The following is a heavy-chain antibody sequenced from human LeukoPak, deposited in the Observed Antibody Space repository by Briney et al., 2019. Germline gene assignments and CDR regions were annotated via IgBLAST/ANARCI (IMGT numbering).Heavy chain of an antibody. J-gene: IGHJ4*02. D-gene: IGHD3-22*01. V-gene: IGHV3-66*01. CDR1: GFTVSSNY. Sequence: PGGSLRLSCAASGFTVSSNYMSWVRQAPGKGPEWVSVFYKCGSTYYADSVKGRFTISRDNAKNSLYLQMNSLRAEDTAVYYCARGDYYEIPPDYWGQGTLVTVSS. CDR2: FYKCGST. CDR3: ARGDYYEIPPDY.